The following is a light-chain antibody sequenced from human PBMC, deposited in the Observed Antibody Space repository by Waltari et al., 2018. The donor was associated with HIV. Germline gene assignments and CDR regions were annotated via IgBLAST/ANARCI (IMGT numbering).Light chain of an antibody. CDR1: SGSVSIPYS. CDR3: LLYMASGRV. Sequence: QTVVTQEPSFSVSPGGTITLTCGLSSGSVSIPYSPSWYQQTTGQPPRTLIYNTDTRSSGVPDRFSGSIVGNKAALTITGAQSEDESDYYCLLYMASGRVFGGGTRLTVL. V-gene: IGLV8-61*01. CDR2: NTD. J-gene: IGLJ3*02.